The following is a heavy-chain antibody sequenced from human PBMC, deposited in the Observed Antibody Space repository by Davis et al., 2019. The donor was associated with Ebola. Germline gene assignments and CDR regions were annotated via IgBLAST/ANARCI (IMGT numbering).Heavy chain of an antibody. CDR3: ASSERSGWPDFDY. CDR1: GYTFTSYD. J-gene: IGHJ4*02. V-gene: IGHV1-8*01. CDR2: MNPNSGNT. D-gene: IGHD6-19*01. Sequence: AASVKVSCKASGYTFTSYDINWVRQATGQGLEWMGWMNPNSGNTGYAQKFQGRVTMTRDTSISTAYMELSRLRSDDTAVYYCASSERSGWPDFDYWGQGTLVTVSS.